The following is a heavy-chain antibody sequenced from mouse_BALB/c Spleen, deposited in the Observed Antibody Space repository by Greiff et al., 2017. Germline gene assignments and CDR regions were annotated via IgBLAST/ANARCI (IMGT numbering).Heavy chain of an antibody. Sequence: DVKLQESGPGLVKPSQSLSLTCTVTGYSITSDYAWNWIRQFPGNKLEWMGYISYSGSTSYNPSLKSRISITRDTSKNQFFLQLNSVTTEDTATYYCARSDRYDGSDYWGQGTSVTVSS. J-gene: IGHJ4*01. V-gene: IGHV3-2*02. CDR2: ISYSGST. CDR3: ARSDRYDGSDY. D-gene: IGHD2-14*01. CDR1: GYSITSDYA.